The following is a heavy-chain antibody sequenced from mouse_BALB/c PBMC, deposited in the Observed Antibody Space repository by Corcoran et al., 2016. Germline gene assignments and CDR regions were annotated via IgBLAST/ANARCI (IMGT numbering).Heavy chain of an antibody. Sequence: EVQLQQSGAELVKPGASVKLSCTASGFNIKDTYMHWVKQRPEQSLEWIGRIDPANGNTKYDPKFQGKATITADTSSNTAYLQLSSLTSEDTAVDYCANWDWYFDVWGAGTTVTVSS. J-gene: IGHJ1*01. D-gene: IGHD4-1*01. V-gene: IGHV14-3*02. CDR1: GFNIKDTY. CDR2: IDPANGNT. CDR3: ANWDWYFDV.